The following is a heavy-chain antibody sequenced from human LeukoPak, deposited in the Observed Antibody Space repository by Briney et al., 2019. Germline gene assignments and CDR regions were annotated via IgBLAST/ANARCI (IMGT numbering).Heavy chain of an antibody. J-gene: IGHJ4*02. Sequence: GGSLRLSCAAAGFTFDDYGISWVRQPPGKGLGWVSSINWNGGSTSYPDSVKGRFTIYTDNAKSYLSLQMNSLRAADTALYYCARELGYCSGGSCERNYYFDYWGEGTLVTVSS. V-gene: IGHV3-20*04. CDR2: INWNGGST. CDR3: ARELGYCSGGSCERNYYFDY. D-gene: IGHD2-15*01. CDR1: GFTFDDYG.